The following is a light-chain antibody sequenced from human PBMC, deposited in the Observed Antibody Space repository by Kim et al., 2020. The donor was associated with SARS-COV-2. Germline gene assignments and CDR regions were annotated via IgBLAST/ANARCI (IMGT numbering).Light chain of an antibody. CDR3: QSYDSNIQGV. CDR1: RRRNNNTE. CDR2: EDA. Sequence: VNSSRTRRRRRNNNTEFQLQPQRPVRSPTTPIFEDAQRSSGVPDRCSASIDSSSNSASLTISGLKTEDEGDYYCQSYDSNIQGVFGGGTQLTVL. V-gene: IGLV6-57*01. J-gene: IGLJ3*02.